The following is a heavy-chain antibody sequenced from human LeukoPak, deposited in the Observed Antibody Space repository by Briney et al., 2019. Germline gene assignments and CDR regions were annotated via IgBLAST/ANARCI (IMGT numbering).Heavy chain of an antibody. CDR3: ARARTGNTAIDH. J-gene: IGHJ4*02. Sequence: VGSLRLSCAASGFTSSTYWIHSVPQAPGKGLVWVYCIHNDERRSSYSDSVNRRFTISRDNAKITLYLQMKSLRAEHTVVYYCARARTGNTAIDHWGRGSEVTVSS. CDR2: IHNDERRS. CDR1: GFTSSTYW. V-gene: IGHV3-74*01. D-gene: IGHD5-18*01.